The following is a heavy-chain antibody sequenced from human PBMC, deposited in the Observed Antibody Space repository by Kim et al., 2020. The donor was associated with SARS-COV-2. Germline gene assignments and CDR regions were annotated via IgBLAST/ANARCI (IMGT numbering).Heavy chain of an antibody. CDR2: ISSSSSTI. J-gene: IGHJ4*02. Sequence: GGSLRLSCAASGFTFSSYSMNWVRQAPGKGLEWVSYISSSSSTIYYADSVKGRFTISRDNAKNSLYLQMNSLRDEDTAVYYCAREYDYGDYGGFGLSGYWGQGTLVTVSS. V-gene: IGHV3-48*02. CDR3: AREYDYGDYGGFGLSGY. CDR1: GFTFSSYS. D-gene: IGHD4-17*01.